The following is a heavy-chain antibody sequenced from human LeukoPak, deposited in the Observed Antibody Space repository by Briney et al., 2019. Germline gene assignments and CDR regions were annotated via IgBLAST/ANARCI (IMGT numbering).Heavy chain of an antibody. CDR1: GFTFSSNA. D-gene: IGHD3-16*01. J-gene: IGHJ4*02. CDR3: VKTATFPYYFDY. Sequence: GGSLRLSCSASGFTFSSNAMHWVCQARGKGLEYVSAISSNGGSTYYADSVKGRFTISRDNSKNTLYLQMSSLRAEDTAVYYCVKTATFPYYFDYWGQGTLVTVSS. V-gene: IGHV3-64D*06. CDR2: ISSNGGST.